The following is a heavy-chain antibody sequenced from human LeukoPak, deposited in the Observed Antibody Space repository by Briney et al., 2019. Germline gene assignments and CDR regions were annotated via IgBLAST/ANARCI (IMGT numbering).Heavy chain of an antibody. CDR2: IWYDGSNK. J-gene: IGHJ6*02. CDR3: ARDYVDTAMVPPYYYYGMDV. D-gene: IGHD5-18*01. CDR1: GFTFSSYG. Sequence: GGSLRLSCAASGFTFSSYGMHWVRQAPGQGLEWVAVIWYDGSNKYYADSVKGRFTISRDNSKNTLYLQMNSLRAEDTAVYYCARDYVDTAMVPPYYYYGMDVWGQGTTVTVSS. V-gene: IGHV3-33*01.